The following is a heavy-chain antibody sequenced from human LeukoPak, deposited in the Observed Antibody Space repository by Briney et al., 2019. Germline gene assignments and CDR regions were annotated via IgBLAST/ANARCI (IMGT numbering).Heavy chain of an antibody. J-gene: IGHJ4*02. Sequence: ASVTVSCKASGYTFTNYYMHWVRQAPGQGLEWMGWINPNSGDINYAQKFQGRVTMTRDTSISTAYMELSRLRSDDTAVYYCARAGLVVIPDIWGQGTLVTVSS. CDR3: ARAGLVVIPDI. CDR2: INPNSGDI. V-gene: IGHV1-2*02. D-gene: IGHD2-8*02. CDR1: GYTFTNYY.